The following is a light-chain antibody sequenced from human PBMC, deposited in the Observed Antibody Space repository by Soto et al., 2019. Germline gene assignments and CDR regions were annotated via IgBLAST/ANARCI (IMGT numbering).Light chain of an antibody. CDR3: SSYAGSISVV. CDR1: SSDVGGYNY. CDR2: EVS. Sequence: QSGLTQPPSASGSPGQSVTISCTGTSSDVGGYNYVSWYQQHPGEAPKLMIYEVSKRPSGVPDRFSGSKSGNTASLTVSGLQAEDEADYYCSSYAGSISVVFGGGTKLPVL. V-gene: IGLV2-8*01. J-gene: IGLJ2*01.